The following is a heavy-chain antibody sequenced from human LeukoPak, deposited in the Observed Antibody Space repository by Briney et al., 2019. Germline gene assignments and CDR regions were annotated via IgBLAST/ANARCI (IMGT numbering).Heavy chain of an antibody. J-gene: IGHJ4*02. CDR3: ARGIEGTTNFDY. Sequence: SGGSLRLSCVVSGFTFSDNWMNWVRQAPGKGLEWVANIKQDGSDKNYVDSVKGRFTISRDNAKNSLYLQMNGLRVEDTAVYYCARGIEGTTNFDYWGQGNLVTVSS. CDR2: IKQDGSDK. V-gene: IGHV3-7*01. CDR1: GFTFSDNW. D-gene: IGHD1-26*01.